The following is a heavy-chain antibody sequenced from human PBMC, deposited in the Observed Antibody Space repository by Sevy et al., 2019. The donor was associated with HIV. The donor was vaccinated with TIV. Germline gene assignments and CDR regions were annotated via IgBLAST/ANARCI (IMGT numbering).Heavy chain of an antibody. CDR2: LSFGCGQI. V-gene: IGHV3-23*01. CDR1: GFTFSKYS. Sequence: GGSLRLSCAASGFTFSKYSMSWVRQPPGKGLEWVSTLSFGCGQINHANSVKGRFTISRDNSKNSLYLQLNNLRAEDTAVYYCAREGCTKPHDYWGQGTLVTVSS. D-gene: IGHD2-8*01. CDR3: AREGCTKPHDY. J-gene: IGHJ4*02.